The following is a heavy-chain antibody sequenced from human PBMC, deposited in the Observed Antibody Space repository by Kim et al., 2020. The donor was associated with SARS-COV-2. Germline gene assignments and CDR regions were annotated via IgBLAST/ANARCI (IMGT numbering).Heavy chain of an antibody. V-gene: IGHV1-2*02. CDR3: ARDPAYYYDSSGQDY. CDR2: INPNSGGT. Sequence: QGLEWMGWINPNSGGTNYAQKFQGRVTMTRDTSISTAYMELSRLRSDDTAVYYCARDPAYYYDSSGQDYWGQGTLVTVSS. J-gene: IGHJ4*02. D-gene: IGHD3-22*01.